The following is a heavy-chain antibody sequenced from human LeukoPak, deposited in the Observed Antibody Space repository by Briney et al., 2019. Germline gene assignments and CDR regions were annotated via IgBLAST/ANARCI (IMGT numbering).Heavy chain of an antibody. J-gene: IGHJ6*03. CDR2: MNPNSGNT. Sequence: ASVKVSCKASGYTFTSYDIDWVRQATGQGLEWMGWMNPNSGNTGYAQKFQGRVTITRNTSISTAYMELSSLRSEDTAVYYCARTAYYGGIYYMDVWGKGTTVTVSS. CDR3: ARTAYYGGIYYMDV. D-gene: IGHD3-10*01. CDR1: GYTFTSYD. V-gene: IGHV1-8*03.